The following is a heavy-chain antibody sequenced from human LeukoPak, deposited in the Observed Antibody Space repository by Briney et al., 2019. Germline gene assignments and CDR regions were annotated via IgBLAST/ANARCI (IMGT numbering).Heavy chain of an antibody. J-gene: IGHJ4*02. CDR3: ARVEYQLLYGGFDY. D-gene: IGHD2-2*02. CDR1: GFTFSSYS. Sequence: GGSLRLSCAASGFTFSSYSMNWVRQAPGEGLEWVSYISSSSSTIYYADSVKGRFTISRDNAKNSLYLQMNSLRAEDTAVYYCARVEYQLLYGGFDYWGQGTLVTVSS. V-gene: IGHV3-48*01. CDR2: ISSSSSTI.